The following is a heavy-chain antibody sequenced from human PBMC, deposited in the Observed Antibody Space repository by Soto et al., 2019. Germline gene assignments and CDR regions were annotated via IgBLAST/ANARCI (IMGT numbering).Heavy chain of an antibody. Sequence: EVQLVESGGGLVQPGGSLRLSCAASGFTFSSYWMHWVRQVPGKGLVWVSRINSDGSRTNYADSVKGRFTISRDNAKKTLYLQMNSLRAGDTAVYYCAGGWSFDYLGQGTLVTVSS. CDR1: GFTFSSYW. V-gene: IGHV3-74*01. CDR3: AGGWSFDY. J-gene: IGHJ4*02. CDR2: INSDGSRT. D-gene: IGHD6-19*01.